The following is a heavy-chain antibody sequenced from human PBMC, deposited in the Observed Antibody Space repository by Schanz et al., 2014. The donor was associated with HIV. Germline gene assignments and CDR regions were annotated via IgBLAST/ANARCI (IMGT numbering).Heavy chain of an antibody. Sequence: QVQLVQSGAEVKKPGASVRVSCKTSGYIFTSNGISWVRQAPGQGLEWMGWISPSNGNTNYAQKFQGRVTMTTDTSTSTASMDLRSLRSDDTAVYYCAREKTTLNWFDPWGQGTLVTVSS. V-gene: IGHV1-18*01. J-gene: IGHJ5*02. CDR3: AREKTTLNWFDP. CDR1: GYIFTSNG. CDR2: ISPSNGNT.